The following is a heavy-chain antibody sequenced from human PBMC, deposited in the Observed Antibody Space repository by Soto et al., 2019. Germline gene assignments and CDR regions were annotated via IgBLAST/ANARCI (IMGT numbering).Heavy chain of an antibody. CDR3: ANAAHMTTSLLLDY. J-gene: IGHJ4*02. CDR1: GFTFISFA. Sequence: GGSLRLSCAASGFTFISFAMTWVRQAPGKGLEWVSTIGSSGNKTYYADSVKGRFTISRDNSKNTLYLQMSSLRAEDTAMYFCANAAHMTTSLLLDYWGQGTQVTVSS. CDR2: IGSSGNKT. D-gene: IGHD4-4*01. V-gene: IGHV3-23*01.